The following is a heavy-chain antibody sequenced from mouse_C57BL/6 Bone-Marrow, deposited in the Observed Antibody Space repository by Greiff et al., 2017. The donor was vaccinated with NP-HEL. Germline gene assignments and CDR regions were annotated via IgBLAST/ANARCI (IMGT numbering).Heavy chain of an antibody. V-gene: IGHV2-2*01. CDR2: IWSGGST. CDR1: GFSLTSYG. Sequence: VQLQQSGPGLVQPSQSLSITCTVSGFSLTSYGVHWVRQSPGKGLEWLGVIWSGGSTDYNAAFISRLSISKDNSKSQVFFKMNSLQADDTAIYYCARKGLTGYGVYWYFDVWGTGTTVTVSS. D-gene: IGHD4-1*01. J-gene: IGHJ1*03. CDR3: ARKGLTGYGVYWYFDV.